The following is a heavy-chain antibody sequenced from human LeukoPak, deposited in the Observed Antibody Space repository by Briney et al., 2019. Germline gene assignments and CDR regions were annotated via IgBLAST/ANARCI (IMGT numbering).Heavy chain of an antibody. CDR1: GFTFSSYG. CDR2: ISYDGSNK. CDR3: AKGRSEEQWLDMLFDY. Sequence: GRSLRLSCAASGFTFSSYGMHWVRQAPGKGLEWVAVISYDGSNKYYADSVKGRFTISRDNSKNTLYLQMNSLRAEDTAVYYCAKGRSEEQWLDMLFDYWGQGTLVTVSS. V-gene: IGHV3-30*18. D-gene: IGHD6-19*01. J-gene: IGHJ4*02.